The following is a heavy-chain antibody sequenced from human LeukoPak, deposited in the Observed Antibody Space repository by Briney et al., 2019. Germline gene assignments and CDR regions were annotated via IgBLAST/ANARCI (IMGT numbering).Heavy chain of an antibody. CDR3: ARVEMATIIGKSNDHNYYYYMDV. Sequence: GGSLRLSCAASGFTFSSYAMSWVRQAPGKGLEWVSAISGSDDNTYYADSVKGRFTISRDISKNTLYLQMNSLRADDTAVYYCARVEMATIIGKSNDHNYYYYMDVWGKGTTVTVSS. CDR2: ISGSDDNT. D-gene: IGHD5-24*01. J-gene: IGHJ6*03. CDR1: GFTFSSYA. V-gene: IGHV3-23*01.